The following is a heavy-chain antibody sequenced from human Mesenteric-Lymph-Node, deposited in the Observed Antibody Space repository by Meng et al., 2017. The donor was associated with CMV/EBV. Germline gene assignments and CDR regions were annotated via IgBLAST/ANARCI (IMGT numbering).Heavy chain of an antibody. D-gene: IGHD6-13*01. CDR1: GSTFSAYY. CDR2: ISSTGKTI. Sequence: LSCAASGSTFSAYYMPWIRQPPGKGLEWVSYISSTGKTIYYADSVTSRFTLSRDNAKNSLYLQMNSLRAEDTAVYYCATTAAGSFDYWGQGTLVTVSS. V-gene: IGHV3-11*04. J-gene: IGHJ4*02. CDR3: ATTAAGSFDY.